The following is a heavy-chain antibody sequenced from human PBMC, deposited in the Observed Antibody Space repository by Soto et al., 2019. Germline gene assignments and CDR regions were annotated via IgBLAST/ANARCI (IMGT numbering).Heavy chain of an antibody. CDR1: GDSFNDYY. J-gene: IGHJ6*03. V-gene: IGHV1-2*04. D-gene: IGHD5-12*01. CDR2: INPTGGVT. Sequence: QVQLVQSGAEVRKPGASVTVSCRSSGDSFNDYYIHWVRQAPGQGFEWMGWINPTGGVTRYAQKVQGWVSMTRDTSIRTVYMQLSRLRSDDTAVYYCARESGGATATLDYYYFYMDVWGTGTTVTVSS. CDR3: ARESGGATATLDYYYFYMDV.